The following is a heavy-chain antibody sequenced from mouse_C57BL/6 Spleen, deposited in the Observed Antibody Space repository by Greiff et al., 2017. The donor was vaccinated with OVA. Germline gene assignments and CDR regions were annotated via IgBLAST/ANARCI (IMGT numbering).Heavy chain of an antibody. D-gene: IGHD2-4*01. V-gene: IGHV1-15*01. CDR2: IDPETGGT. Sequence: QVQLQQSGAELVRPGASVTLSCKASGYTFTDYEMHWVKQTPVHGLEWIGAIDPETGGTAYNQKFKGKAILTADKSSSTAYMELRSLPSEDSAVYYCTRDYDEAGGYWGQGTTLTVSS. CDR1: GYTFTDYE. CDR3: TRDYDEAGGY. J-gene: IGHJ2*01.